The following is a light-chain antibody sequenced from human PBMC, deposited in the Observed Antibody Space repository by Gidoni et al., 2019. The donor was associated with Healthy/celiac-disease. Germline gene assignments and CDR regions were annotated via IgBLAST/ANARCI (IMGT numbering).Light chain of an antibody. CDR2: KAS. CDR1: QSISSL. CDR3: QQYNSYTYT. Sequence: DLQMTQSPSTLSAPVGDRVTITCRASQSISSLLAWYQQKPGKAPKLLIYKASSLESGVPSKFSGSGSGTEFTLTISSLQPDDFATYYCQQYNSYTYTFGQGTKLEIK. J-gene: IGKJ2*01. V-gene: IGKV1-5*03.